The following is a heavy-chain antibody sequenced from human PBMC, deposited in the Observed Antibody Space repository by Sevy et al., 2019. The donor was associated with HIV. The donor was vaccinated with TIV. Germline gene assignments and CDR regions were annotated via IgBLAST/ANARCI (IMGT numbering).Heavy chain of an antibody. J-gene: IGHJ6*02. CDR2: IIPIFGTA. V-gene: IGHV1-69*13. CDR3: ARDLTYYDILTGYSVDTYYYGMDV. D-gene: IGHD3-9*01. Sequence: SVKVSCKASGGTFSSYAISWVRQAPGQGLEWMGGIIPIFGTANYAQKFQGRVTITADESTSTAYMELSSLRSEDTAVYYCARDLTYYDILTGYSVDTYYYGMDVWGQGTTVTVSS. CDR1: GGTFSSYA.